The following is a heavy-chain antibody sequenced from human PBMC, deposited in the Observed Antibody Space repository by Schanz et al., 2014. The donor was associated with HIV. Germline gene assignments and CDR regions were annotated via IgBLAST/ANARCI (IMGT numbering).Heavy chain of an antibody. CDR3: ARDVGAGANDY. CDR1: GFNFRTYG. V-gene: IGHV3-33*01. CDR2: IRYDGSDK. Sequence: VQLLESGGGVVQPGRSLRLSCAASGFNFRTYGMHWVRQAPGKGLEWVADIRYDGSDKYYADSVKGRFTISRDNAKNSLYLQMNSLRAEDTAVYYCARDVGAGANDYWGQGTLVTVSS. J-gene: IGHJ4*02. D-gene: IGHD1-26*01.